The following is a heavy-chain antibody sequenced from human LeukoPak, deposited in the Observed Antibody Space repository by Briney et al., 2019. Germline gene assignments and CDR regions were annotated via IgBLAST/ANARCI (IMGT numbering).Heavy chain of an antibody. CDR1: GFTFSNYA. CDR2: ISGTGGST. J-gene: IGHJ5*02. V-gene: IGHV3-23*01. Sequence: QPGGSLRLSCAASGFTFSNYALTWVRQAPGKGLEWVSSISGTGGSTYYADSVKGRFTISRDNSKNTVFLQMNNLRVEDTALYYCGRETTSLPPNWIDPWGQGTLVTVTS. D-gene: IGHD4-11*01. CDR3: GRETTSLPPNWIDP.